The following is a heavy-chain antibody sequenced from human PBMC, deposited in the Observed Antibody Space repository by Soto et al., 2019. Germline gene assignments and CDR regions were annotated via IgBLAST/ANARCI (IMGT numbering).Heavy chain of an antibody. D-gene: IGHD5-18*01. CDR2: INAYNGNT. V-gene: IGHV1-18*01. J-gene: IGHJ4*02. CDR3: ARDVGYGLIDY. CDR1: GYTFTSYG. Sequence: QVQLVQSGAEGKKPGASVKVSCKASGYTFTSYGSSWVRQAPGQGREGMGWINAYNGNTNYAQKFQGRVTMTTDTTTSTAYMELRSLRSDDTAVYYCARDVGYGLIDYWGQGTLVTVSS.